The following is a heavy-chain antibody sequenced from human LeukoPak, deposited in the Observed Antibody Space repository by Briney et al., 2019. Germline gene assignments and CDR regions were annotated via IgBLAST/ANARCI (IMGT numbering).Heavy chain of an antibody. J-gene: IGHJ4*02. CDR1: GGSFSGYY. V-gene: IGHV4-34*01. CDR2: INHSGST. CDR3: ASIRDGSGSYYNEVDY. D-gene: IGHD3-10*01. Sequence: KPSETLSLTCAVYGGSFSGYYWSWIRQPPGKGREWVGEINHSGSTNYNPSLKRRVTISVDTSKNQFSLKLSSVTAADTAVYYRASIRDGSGSYYNEVDYWGQGTLVTVSS.